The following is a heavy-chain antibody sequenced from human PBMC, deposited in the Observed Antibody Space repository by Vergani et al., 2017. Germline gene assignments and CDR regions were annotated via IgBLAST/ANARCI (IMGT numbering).Heavy chain of an antibody. CDR1: GYTFTTYG. V-gene: IGHV7-4-1*02. Sequence: QVQLLQSGSELKTPGASVKVSCKASGYTFTTYGLSWVRQAPGEGLEWMGWINTNTGNQTYAQGFTGRFVFSLDSYVSTAYLQISSLKSEDAAVYFCAGDLLGYCGGDCYPGYRGQGTLVTVSS. CDR3: AGDLLGYCGGDCYPGY. J-gene: IGHJ4*02. CDR2: INTNTGNQ. D-gene: IGHD2-21*02.